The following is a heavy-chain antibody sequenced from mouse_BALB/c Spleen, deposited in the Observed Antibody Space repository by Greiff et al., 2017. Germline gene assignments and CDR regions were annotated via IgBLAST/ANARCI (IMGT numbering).Heavy chain of an antibody. Sequence: EVKLVESGGGLVQPGGSLRLSCATSGFTFTDYYMSWVRQPPGKALEWLGFIRNKANGYTTEYSASVKGRFTISRDNSQSILYLQMNTLRAEDSATYYCARDISDYYGSSPYAMDYWGQGTSVTVSS. CDR3: ARDISDYYGSSPYAMDY. J-gene: IGHJ4*01. V-gene: IGHV7-3*02. CDR2: IRNKANGYTT. D-gene: IGHD1-1*01. CDR1: GFTFTDYY.